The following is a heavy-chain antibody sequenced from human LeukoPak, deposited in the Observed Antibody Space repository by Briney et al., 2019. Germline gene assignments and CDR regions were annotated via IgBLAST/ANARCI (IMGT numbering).Heavy chain of an antibody. V-gene: IGHV4-59*08. CDR3: ASSNYYDSSGYYERINWFDP. J-gene: IGHJ5*02. CDR1: GGSISSYY. Sequence: PSETLSLTCTVSGGSISSYYWSWIRQPPGKGLEWIGYIYYSGSTNYNPSLKSRVTISVDTSKNQFSLKLSSVTAADTAVYYCASSNYYDSSGYYERINWFDPWGQGTLVTVSS. CDR2: IYYSGST. D-gene: IGHD3-22*01.